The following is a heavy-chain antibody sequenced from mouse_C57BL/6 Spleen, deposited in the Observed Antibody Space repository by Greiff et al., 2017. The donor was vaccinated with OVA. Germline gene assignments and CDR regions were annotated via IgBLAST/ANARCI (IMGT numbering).Heavy chain of an antibody. D-gene: IGHD1-1*01. V-gene: IGHV1-53*01. Sequence: VQLQQPGTELVKPGASVKLSCKASGYTFTSYWMHWVKQRPGQGLEWIGNINPSNGGTNYNEKFKSKATLTVDKSSSTAYMQLSSLTSEDSAVYYCARAEATVVAGGYYFDYWGQGTTLAVSS. CDR3: ARAEATVVAGGYYFDY. CDR1: GYTFTSYW. J-gene: IGHJ2*01. CDR2: INPSNGGT.